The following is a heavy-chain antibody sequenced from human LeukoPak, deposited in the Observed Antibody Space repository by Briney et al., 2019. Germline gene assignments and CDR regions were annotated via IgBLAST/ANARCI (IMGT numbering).Heavy chain of an antibody. CDR1: GGSFSGYY. J-gene: IGHJ6*02. D-gene: IGHD2-2*02. CDR3: ARHGIRGCIGANCYTSFYYYGMDV. V-gene: IGHV4-34*01. CDR2: INHSGST. Sequence: SETLSLTCAVYGGSFSGYYWSWIRQPPGKGLEWIGEINHSGSTNYNPSLKSRVTISVDTSKNQFSLKLISVTAADTAVYYCARHGIRGCIGANCYTSFYYYGMDVWGQGTTVTVSS.